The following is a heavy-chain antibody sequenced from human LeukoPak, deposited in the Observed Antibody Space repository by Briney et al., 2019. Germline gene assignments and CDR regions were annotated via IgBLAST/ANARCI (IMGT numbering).Heavy chain of an antibody. J-gene: IGHJ6*04. Sequence: GGSLRLSCAASGFTVSSNYMSWVRQAPGKGLEWVSVIYSGGSTYYADSVKGRFTISRDNSKNTLYLQMNSLRAEDTAVYYCARDWAYDFWSGPGTVWGKGTMVTVSS. CDR1: GFTVSSNY. CDR2: IYSGGST. CDR3: ARDWAYDFWSGPGTV. V-gene: IGHV3-53*01. D-gene: IGHD3-3*01.